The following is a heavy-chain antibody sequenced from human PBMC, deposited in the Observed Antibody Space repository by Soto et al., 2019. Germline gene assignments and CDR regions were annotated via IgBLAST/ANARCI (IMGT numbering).Heavy chain of an antibody. Sequence: PSETLSHSCTVDGGSLSSGEYYLSWIRQPPGKGLEWIGYIYYSGSTYYNPSLKSRVTISVDTSKNQFSLKLSSVTAADTAVYYCARDGYCSGGSCFYFDYWGQGTLVTVSS. CDR1: GGSLSSGEYY. CDR2: IYYSGST. V-gene: IGHV4-30-4*01. J-gene: IGHJ4*02. D-gene: IGHD2-15*01. CDR3: ARDGYCSGGSCFYFDY.